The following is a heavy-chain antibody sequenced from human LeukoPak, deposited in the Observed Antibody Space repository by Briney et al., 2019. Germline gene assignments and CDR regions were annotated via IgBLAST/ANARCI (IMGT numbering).Heavy chain of an antibody. V-gene: IGHV3-48*03. CDR2: ISSSGSTI. CDR1: GFTFSSYE. D-gene: IGHD1-26*01. Sequence: PGGSLRLSCAASGFTFSSYEMNWVRQAPGKGLEWVSYISSSGSTIYYADSVKGRFTISRDNAKNSLYLQMNSLRAEDTAVYYCAREVGATPLSYYYYYYMDVWGKGTTVTVSS. J-gene: IGHJ6*03. CDR3: AREVGATPLSYYYYYYMDV.